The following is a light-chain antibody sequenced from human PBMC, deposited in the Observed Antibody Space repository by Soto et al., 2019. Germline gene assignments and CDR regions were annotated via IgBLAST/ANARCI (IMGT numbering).Light chain of an antibody. Sequence: DIVLTQSPGTLSLSPGERATLSCRASQSVSKWYVAWYQVKPGQAPRLVIYGASSRATGIPDRISGSRSGTEFTLTISSLQSEDFGVYYCQQFEDWPTFGQGTKVDIK. J-gene: IGKJ1*01. V-gene: IGKV3-20*01. CDR1: QSVSKWY. CDR2: GAS. CDR3: QQFEDWPT.